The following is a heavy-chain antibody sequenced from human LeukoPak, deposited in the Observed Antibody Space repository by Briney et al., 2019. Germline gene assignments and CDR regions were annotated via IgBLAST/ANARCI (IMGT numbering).Heavy chain of an antibody. CDR3: ARVPPPEYSSSWYVFDY. V-gene: IGHV3-53*01. Sequence: GGSLRLSCAASGFTVSSNYMSWVRQAPGKGLEWVSVIYSGGSTYYADSVKGRFTISRDNSKNTLYLQMNSLRAEDTAVYYCARVPPPEYSSSWYVFDYWGQGTLVTVSS. CDR1: GFTVSSNY. J-gene: IGHJ4*02. CDR2: IYSGGST. D-gene: IGHD6-13*01.